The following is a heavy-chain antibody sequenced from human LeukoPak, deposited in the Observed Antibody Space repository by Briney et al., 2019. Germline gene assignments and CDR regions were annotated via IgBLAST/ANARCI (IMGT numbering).Heavy chain of an antibody. Sequence: ASVKVSCKASGGTFISYAISWVRQAPGQGLEWMGRIIPILGIANYAQKFQGRVTITADKSTSTAYMELSSLRSEDTAVYYCATGYSYGLPFDYWGQGTLVIVSS. CDR1: GGTFISYA. J-gene: IGHJ4*02. CDR3: ATGYSYGLPFDY. V-gene: IGHV1-69*04. CDR2: IIPILGIA. D-gene: IGHD5-18*01.